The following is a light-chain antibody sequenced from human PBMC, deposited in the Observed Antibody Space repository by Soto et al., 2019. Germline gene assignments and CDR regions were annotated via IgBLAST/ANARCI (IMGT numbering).Light chain of an antibody. J-gene: IGKJ5*01. Sequence: EVVLTQSPVTLSLSPGERATLSCRASQSFRGLLAWYQQKPGQPPRLLIYDAYNRATGIPPRFSGSGSGTDFTLPISSLEPEDSAVYYFQQRHMWPITFGQGTRLEIK. CDR2: DAY. CDR3: QQRHMWPIT. V-gene: IGKV3-11*01. CDR1: QSFRGL.